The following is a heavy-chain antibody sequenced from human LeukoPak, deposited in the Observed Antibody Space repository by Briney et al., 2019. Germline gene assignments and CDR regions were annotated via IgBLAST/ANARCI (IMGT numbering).Heavy chain of an antibody. J-gene: IGHJ4*02. CDR3: AKGIRLVRGVMEYYFDY. V-gene: IGHV3-33*06. CDR2: IWYDGSNK. CDR1: GFTFSSYG. Sequence: PGGSLRLSCAASGFTFSSYGMHWVRQAPGKGLERVAVIWYDGSNKYYADSVKGRFTISRDNSKNTLYLQMNSLRAEDTAVYYCAKGIRLVRGVMEYYFDYWGQGTLVTVSS. D-gene: IGHD3-10*01.